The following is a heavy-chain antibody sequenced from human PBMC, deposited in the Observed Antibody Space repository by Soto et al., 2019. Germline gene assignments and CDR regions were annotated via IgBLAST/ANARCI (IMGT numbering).Heavy chain of an antibody. CDR1: GYSISSGYY. D-gene: IGHD2-2*01. J-gene: IGHJ1*01. V-gene: IGHV4-38-2*01. CDR2: IYHSGST. CDR3: AVGYCSSTTCSREYFQH. Sequence: SETLSLTCAVSGYSISSGYYWGFIRQPPGKGLEWIGTIYHSGSTFHNPSLKSRVTISVDTSKNQFSLRLRSVTAADTAVYYCAVGYCSSTTCSREYFQHWGQGTLVTVSS.